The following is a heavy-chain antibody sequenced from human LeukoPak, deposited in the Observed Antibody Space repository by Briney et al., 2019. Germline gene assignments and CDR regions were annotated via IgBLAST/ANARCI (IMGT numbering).Heavy chain of an antibody. V-gene: IGHV3-30*02. CDR3: AKDALTLGSNWNRRSKTDHEY. CDR2: IRYDGTTK. CDR1: GFTFSNHG. D-gene: IGHD1-20*01. Sequence: GGSLRLSCAASGFTFSNHGMHWIRQAPGKGLEWGAFIRYDGTTKYYADSVQGRFTISRDNSKNTLYLQMSSLRVDDTATYYCAKDALTLGSNWNRRSKTDHEYWGQGTLVTVSS. J-gene: IGHJ4*02.